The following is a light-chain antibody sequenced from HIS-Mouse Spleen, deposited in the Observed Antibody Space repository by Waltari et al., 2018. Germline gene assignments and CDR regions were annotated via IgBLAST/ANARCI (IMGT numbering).Light chain of an antibody. V-gene: IGKV1-9*01. CDR3: QQLNSYPPT. Sequence: DIQLTQSPSFLSASVGDRVTITCRARQGISSYLAWYQQKPGKAPKLLIYAASTLQSGVPSRFSGSVSGTEFTLTISSLQPEDFATYYCQQLNSYPPTFGQGTKVEIK. J-gene: IGKJ1*01. CDR1: QGISSY. CDR2: AAS.